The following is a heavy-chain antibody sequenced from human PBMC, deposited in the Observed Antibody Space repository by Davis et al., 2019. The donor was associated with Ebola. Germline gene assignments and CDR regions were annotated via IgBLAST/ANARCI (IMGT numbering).Heavy chain of an antibody. V-gene: IGHV3-48*02. Sequence: GGSLRLSCAASGFTFSSYSMNWVRQAPGKGLEWASYISSSSSTIYYADSVKGRFTISRDNAKNSLYLQMNSLRDEDTAVYYCARELRFLEWPPANDYWGQGTLVTVSS. J-gene: IGHJ4*02. CDR2: ISSSSSTI. CDR1: GFTFSSYS. CDR3: ARELRFLEWPPANDY. D-gene: IGHD3-3*01.